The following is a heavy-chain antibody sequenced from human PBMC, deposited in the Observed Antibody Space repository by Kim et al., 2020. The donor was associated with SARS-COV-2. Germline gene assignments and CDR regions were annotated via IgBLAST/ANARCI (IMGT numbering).Heavy chain of an antibody. D-gene: IGHD3-22*01. J-gene: IGHJ4*02. CDR2: IYYSGST. Sequence: SETLSLTCTVSGGSISSSSYYWGWIRQPPGKGLEWIGSIYYSGSTYYNPSLKSRVTISVDTSQNQFSLKLSSVSAADTAVYYCARHDDSSGWPFDYWGQGTLVTVSS. CDR1: GGSISSSSYY. CDR3: ARHDDSSGWPFDY. V-gene: IGHV4-39*01.